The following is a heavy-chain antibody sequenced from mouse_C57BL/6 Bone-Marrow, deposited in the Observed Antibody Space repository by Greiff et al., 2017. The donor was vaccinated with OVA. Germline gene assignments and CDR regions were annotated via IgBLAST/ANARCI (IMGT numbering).Heavy chain of an antibody. CDR2: IYPGDGDT. J-gene: IGHJ2*01. CDR1: GYAFSSSW. Sequence: VQVVESGPELVKPGASVKISCKASGYAFSSSWMNWVKQRPGKGLEWIGRIYPGDGDTNYNGKFKGKATLTADKSSSTAYMQLSSLTSEDSAVYFCANYDYDGDYWGKGTTLTVYS. D-gene: IGHD2-4*01. CDR3: ANYDYDGDY. V-gene: IGHV1-82*01.